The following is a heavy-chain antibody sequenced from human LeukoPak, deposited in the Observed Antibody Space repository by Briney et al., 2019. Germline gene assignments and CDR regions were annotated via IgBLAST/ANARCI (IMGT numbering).Heavy chain of an antibody. CDR1: GLTFSSYG. CDR3: AKDAHIGPRFGVASTKDY. J-gene: IGHJ4*02. Sequence: GGSLRLSCAASGLTFSSYGMHWVRQAPGKGLEWVAFIRCDGSNKYYADSVKGRFTISRDNSKNTLYLQMNSLRAEDTAVYYCAKDAHIGPRFGVASTKDYWGQGTLVTVSS. V-gene: IGHV3-30*02. D-gene: IGHD3-3*01. CDR2: IRCDGSNK.